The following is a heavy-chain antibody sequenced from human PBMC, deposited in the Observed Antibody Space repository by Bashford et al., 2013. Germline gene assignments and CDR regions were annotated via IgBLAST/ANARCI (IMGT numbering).Heavy chain of an antibody. CDR1: GYTFTSYA. Sequence: VASVKVSCKASGYTFTSYAMHWVRQAPGQRLEWMGWINAGNGNTKYSQKFQGRVTITRDTSASTAYMELSSLRSEDTAVYYCARDLVATTKPTVTPDYWGQGTLVTVSS. J-gene: IGHJ4*02. D-gene: IGHD5-12*01. CDR2: INAGNGNT. CDR3: ARDLVATTKPTVTPDY. V-gene: IGHV1-3*01.